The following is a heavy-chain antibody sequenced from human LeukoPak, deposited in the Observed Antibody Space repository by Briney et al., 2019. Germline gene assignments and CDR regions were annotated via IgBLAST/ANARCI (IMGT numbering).Heavy chain of an antibody. CDR3: VRGTGY. CDR1: GFPFSTYV. J-gene: IGHJ4*02. CDR2: ISSNGDNT. Sequence: GGSLILSCSVSGFPFSTYVMHWVRQAPGKGLEYVSAISSNGDNTYYADSVKGRFTISRDNSKNTLYLQMSSLRPDDTAVYFCVRGTGYWGQGTLVTVSS. V-gene: IGHV3-64D*06.